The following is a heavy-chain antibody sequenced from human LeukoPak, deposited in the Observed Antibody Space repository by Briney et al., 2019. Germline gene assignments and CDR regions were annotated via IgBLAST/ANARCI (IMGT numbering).Heavy chain of an antibody. V-gene: IGHV3-30*04. J-gene: IGHJ4*02. CDR1: GFTFTSYA. D-gene: IGHD3-10*01. Sequence: GGSLRLSCAASGFTFTSYAIHWVRQAPGKGLEWVAVISYDGSNKYYADSVKGRFTISRDNSKYTLYLQMNSLRAEDTAVYYGARDSTMVHFDFWGQGTLVTVSS. CDR2: ISYDGSNK. CDR3: ARDSTMVHFDF.